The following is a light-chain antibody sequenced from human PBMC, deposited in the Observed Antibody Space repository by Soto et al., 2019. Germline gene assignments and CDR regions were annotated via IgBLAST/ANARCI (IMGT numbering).Light chain of an antibody. CDR3: QQYNKWPLT. J-gene: IGKJ4*01. V-gene: IGKV3-15*01. CDR1: QSVSSN. CDR2: GAS. Sequence: EIVMTQSPATLSVSPVEIATLSCRASQSVSSNLGWYQQKPGQAPRLLIYGASTRATGIPARFSGSGSGTDFTLTISSLQSEDFAVYFCQQYNKWPLTFGGGTKGDIK.